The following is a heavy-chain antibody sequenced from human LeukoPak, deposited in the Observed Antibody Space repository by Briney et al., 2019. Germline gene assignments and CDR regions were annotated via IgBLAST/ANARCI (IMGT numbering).Heavy chain of an antibody. CDR3: AKPSGSGVDY. V-gene: IGHV3-30*02. Sequence: GGSLRLSCGASGFVFDDYDMHWVRQAPGKGLEWVAFIRSDGYHTYYTDSVKGRFIITRDNFKNTLHLQMNSLRLEDMAVYYCAKPSGSGVDYWGRGTRVTVSS. CDR1: GFVFDDYD. D-gene: IGHD1-26*01. J-gene: IGHJ4*02. CDR2: IRSDGYHT.